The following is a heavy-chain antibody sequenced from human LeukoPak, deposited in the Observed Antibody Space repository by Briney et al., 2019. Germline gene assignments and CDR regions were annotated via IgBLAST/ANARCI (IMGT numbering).Heavy chain of an antibody. CDR1: GGTFSSYT. CDR3: ARDSYYDSSGLFDY. V-gene: IGHV1-69*04. J-gene: IGHJ4*02. D-gene: IGHD3-22*01. Sequence: GSSVKVSCKASGGTFSSYTISWVRQAPGQGLEWMGRIIPILGIANYAQKFQGRVTITADKSTSTAYMELSSLRSEDAAVYYCARDSYYDSSGLFDYWGQGTLVTVSS. CDR2: IIPILGIA.